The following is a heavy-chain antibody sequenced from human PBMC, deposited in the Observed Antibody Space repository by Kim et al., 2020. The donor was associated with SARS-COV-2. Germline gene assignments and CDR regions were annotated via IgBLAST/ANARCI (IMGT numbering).Heavy chain of an antibody. V-gene: IGHV4-39*01. D-gene: IGHD4-17*01. CDR2: IYYSGST. CDR3: ARLSLRAGAFDI. Sequence: SETLSLTCTVSGGSISSSSYYWGWIRQPPGKGLEWIGSIYYSGSTYYNPSLKSRVTISVDTSKNQFSLKLSSVTAADTAVYYCARLSLRAGAFDIWGQGTMVTVSS. CDR1: GGSISSSSYY. J-gene: IGHJ3*02.